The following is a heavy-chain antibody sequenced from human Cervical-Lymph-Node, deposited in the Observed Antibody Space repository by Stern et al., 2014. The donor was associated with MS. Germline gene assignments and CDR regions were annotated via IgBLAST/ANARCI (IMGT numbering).Heavy chain of an antibody. D-gene: IGHD2/OR15-2a*01. CDR1: GGSVSSTNW. V-gene: IGHV4-4*02. Sequence: QLQLQESGPGLVKPSGTLSLTCAVSGGSVSSTNWWSWVRQSPGKGLEWIGNIYHSGASNYRPSLRSRVPISLDNSKNHLSLHLTSVTAADTAVYYCARERQQYCNSEGCSYWYFDLWGRGTLVTVSS. CDR3: ARERQQYCNSEGCSYWYFDL. J-gene: IGHJ2*01. CDR2: IYHSGAS.